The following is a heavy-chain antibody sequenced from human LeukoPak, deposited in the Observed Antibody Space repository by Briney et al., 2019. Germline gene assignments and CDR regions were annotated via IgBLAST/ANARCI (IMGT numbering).Heavy chain of an antibody. CDR3: ARGWLAETTVVTPYNY. Sequence: GASVKASCKASGGTFRSNAISWVRQAPGQGLEWMGGITPIFGTANYAQKFQGRVTITAVESMSTAYMELSSLRSEDTAVYYCARGWLAETTVVTPYNYWGQGTLVTVSS. CDR1: GGTFRSNA. J-gene: IGHJ4*02. V-gene: IGHV1-69*13. D-gene: IGHD4-23*01. CDR2: ITPIFGTA.